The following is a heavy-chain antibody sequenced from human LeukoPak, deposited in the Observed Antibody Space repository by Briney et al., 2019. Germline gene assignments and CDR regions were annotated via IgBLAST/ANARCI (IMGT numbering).Heavy chain of an antibody. CDR3: ARAEWSNWYLAL. V-gene: IGHV3-7*03. CDR1: GFTFSTYW. J-gene: IGHJ2*01. CDR2: IKQDGSEK. Sequence: PGGSLRLSCAASGFTFSTYWMNWVRQAPGKGLEWVANIKQDGSEKDYVDSVNGLFTLSRESAKKSLYLQMNGMSAEDPAVYYCARAEWSNWYLALWGRGTLVTVSS. D-gene: IGHD3-3*01.